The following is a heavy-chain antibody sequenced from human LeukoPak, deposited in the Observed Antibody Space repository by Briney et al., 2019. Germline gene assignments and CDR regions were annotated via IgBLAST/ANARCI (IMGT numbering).Heavy chain of an antibody. J-gene: IGHJ6*02. V-gene: IGHV3-23*01. D-gene: IGHD2-15*01. CDR3: AKNLGYCSGGSCYGESYYYYCMDV. CDR2: ISGSGGST. Sequence: GGSLRLSCAASGFTFSSYAMSWVRQAPGKGLEWVSAISGSGGSTYYADSVKGRFTISRDNSKNTLYLQMNSLRAEDTAVYYCAKNLGYCSGGSCYGESYYYYCMDVWGQGTTVTVSS. CDR1: GFTFSSYA.